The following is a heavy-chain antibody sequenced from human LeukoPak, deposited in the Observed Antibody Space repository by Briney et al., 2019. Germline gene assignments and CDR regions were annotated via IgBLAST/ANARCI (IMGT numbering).Heavy chain of an antibody. V-gene: IGHV3-43*02. CDR1: GFTFDDYA. D-gene: IGHD3-22*01. CDR3: ARDPSKTYYYDSSGYD. J-gene: IGHJ4*02. Sequence: GGSLRLSCAASGFTFDDYAMHWVRQAPGKGLEWVSLISGDGGSTYYADSVKGRFTISRDNAKNSLYLQMNSLRAEDTAVYYCARDPSKTYYYDSSGYDWGQGTLVTVSS. CDR2: ISGDGGST.